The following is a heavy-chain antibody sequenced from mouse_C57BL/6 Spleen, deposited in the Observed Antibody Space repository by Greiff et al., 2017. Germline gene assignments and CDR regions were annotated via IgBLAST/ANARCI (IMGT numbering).Heavy chain of an antibody. D-gene: IGHD2-14*01. CDR2: ILPGIGSP. Sequence: VQLVESGAELMKPGASVKLSCKATGYTFTGYWIEWVKQRPGHGLEWIGEILPGIGSPNYNEKFKGKATFTADTSSTTAYMQLSSLTTEDSAIYYCARKGIGNPYPLYWGQGTTLTVSS. V-gene: IGHV1-9*01. CDR1: GYTFTGYW. CDR3: ARKGIGNPYPLY. J-gene: IGHJ2*01.